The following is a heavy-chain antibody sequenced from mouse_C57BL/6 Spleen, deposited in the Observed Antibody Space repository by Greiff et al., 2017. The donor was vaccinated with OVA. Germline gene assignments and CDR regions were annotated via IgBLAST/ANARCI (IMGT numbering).Heavy chain of an antibody. Sequence: QVQLQQPGAELVMPGASVKLSCKASGYTFTSYWMHWVKQRPGQGLEWIGEIDPSDSYTNYNQKFKGKSTLTVDKSSSTAYMQLSSLTSEDSAVYYCAREREYSFAYWGQGTLVTVSA. CDR1: GYTFTSYW. J-gene: IGHJ3*01. V-gene: IGHV1-69*01. CDR2: IDPSDSYT. CDR3: AREREYSFAY. D-gene: IGHD5-2*01.